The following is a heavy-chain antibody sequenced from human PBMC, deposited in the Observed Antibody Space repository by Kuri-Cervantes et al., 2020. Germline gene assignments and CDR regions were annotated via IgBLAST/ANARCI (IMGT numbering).Heavy chain of an antibody. CDR1: GFTFDDYG. Sequence: GESLKISCAASGFTFDDYGMSWVRQAPGKGLEWVSGINWNGGSTGYADSVKGRFTISRDNAKNSLYLQMNSLRAEDTALYHCARDLIVDWFDPWGQGTLVTVSS. CDR2: INWNGGST. J-gene: IGHJ5*02. D-gene: IGHD2-15*01. CDR3: ARDLIVDWFDP. V-gene: IGHV3-20*01.